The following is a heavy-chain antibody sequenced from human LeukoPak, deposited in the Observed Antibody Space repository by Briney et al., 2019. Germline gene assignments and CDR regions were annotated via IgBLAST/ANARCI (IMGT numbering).Heavy chain of an antibody. V-gene: IGHV1-18*01. D-gene: IGHD3-9*01. CDR2: ISAYNGNT. CDR3: ARATYYDILTGYYPPYYYYGMDV. CDR1: GYTFTSYG. J-gene: IGHJ6*04. Sequence: ASVKVSCKASGYTFTSYGISWVRQAPGQGLEWMGWISAYNGNTNYAQKFQGRVTITADESTSTAYMELSSLRSEDTAVYYCARATYYDILTGYYPPYYYYGMDVWGKGTTVTVSS.